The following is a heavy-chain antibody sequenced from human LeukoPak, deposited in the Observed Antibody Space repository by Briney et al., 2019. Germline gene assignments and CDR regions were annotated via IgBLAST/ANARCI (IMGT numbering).Heavy chain of an antibody. Sequence: SETLSLTCTVSGGSITSYYYNWIRQPAGKGLEWIGRIYTSGTINYNPSLKSRVTMSVDTSKNQFSLKLSSVTAADTAVYYCARGNSYGPFDHWGQGTLVTVSS. V-gene: IGHV4-4*07. D-gene: IGHD3-10*01. CDR1: GGSITSYY. J-gene: IGHJ5*02. CDR3: ARGNSYGPFDH. CDR2: IYTSGTI.